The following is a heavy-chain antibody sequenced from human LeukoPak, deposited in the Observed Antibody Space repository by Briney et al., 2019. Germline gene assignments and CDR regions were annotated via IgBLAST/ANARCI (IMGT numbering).Heavy chain of an antibody. D-gene: IGHD2-2*01. V-gene: IGHV3-7*03. J-gene: IGHJ3*02. CDR2: IKQDGSEK. CDR1: GFTVSSNY. CDR3: AKSSGSSCYRCAFDI. Sequence: GGSLRLSCAASGFTVSSNYMSWVRQAPGKGLEWVANIKQDGSEKYYVDSVKGRFTISRNNAKNSLFLQMNSLRAEDTAVYYCAKSSGSSCYRCAFDIWGQGTMVTVSS.